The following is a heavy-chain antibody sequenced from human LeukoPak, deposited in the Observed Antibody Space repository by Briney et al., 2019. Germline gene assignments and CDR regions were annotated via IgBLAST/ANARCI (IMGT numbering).Heavy chain of an antibody. J-gene: IGHJ6*03. CDR3: ARGQNKIPTTTYYYYYMDV. D-gene: IGHD1-26*01. CDR1: GYTFTSYA. CDR2: MNPNSGNT. V-gene: IGHV1-8*02. Sequence: ASVKVSCKASGYTFTSYAMNWVRQATGQGLEWMGWMNPNSGNTGYAQKFQGRVTMTRNTSISTAYMELSSLRSEDTAVYYCARGQNKIPTTTYYYYYMDVWGKGTTVTISS.